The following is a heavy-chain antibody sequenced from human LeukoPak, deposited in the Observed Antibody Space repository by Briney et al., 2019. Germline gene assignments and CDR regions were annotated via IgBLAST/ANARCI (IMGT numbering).Heavy chain of an antibody. CDR1: GFTFSSYS. CDR3: ARGPVAGTPYYYYYYMDV. J-gene: IGHJ6*03. V-gene: IGHV3-48*02. Sequence: GGSLRLSCAASGFTFSSYSMNWVRQAPGKGLEWVSYISTSSSTIYYADSVEGRFTISRDNAKHSLYLQMNSLRDEDTAVYYRARGPVAGTPYYYYYYMDVWGKGTTVTVSS. D-gene: IGHD6-19*01. CDR2: ISTSSSTI.